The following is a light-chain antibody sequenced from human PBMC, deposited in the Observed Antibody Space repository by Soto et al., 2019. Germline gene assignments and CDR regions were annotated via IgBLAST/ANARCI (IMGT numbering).Light chain of an antibody. CDR1: QSVSSN. Sequence: EIVLTQSPATLSLSPGERATLSCRASQSVSSNLAWYQQKPGQAPRLLIYDAANRAAGIPGRFSGSGSGTDFTLTISSLEPEDFAIYYCQQRSNWPITFGQGTRLEIK. V-gene: IGKV3-11*01. CDR3: QQRSNWPIT. J-gene: IGKJ5*01. CDR2: DAA.